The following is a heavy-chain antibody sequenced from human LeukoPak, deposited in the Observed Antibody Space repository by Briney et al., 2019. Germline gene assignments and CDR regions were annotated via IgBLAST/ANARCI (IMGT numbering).Heavy chain of an antibody. Sequence: PSETLSLTCTVSGYSISSGYYWGWIRQPPGKGLEWIGSIYHSGSTYYNPSLKSRVTISVDTSKNQFSLKLSSVTAADTAVYYCARAGGYYYDSSGYYRNPFDYWGQGTLVTVSS. CDR2: IYHSGST. D-gene: IGHD3-22*01. CDR1: GYSISSGYY. V-gene: IGHV4-38-2*02. J-gene: IGHJ4*02. CDR3: ARAGGYYYDSSGYYRNPFDY.